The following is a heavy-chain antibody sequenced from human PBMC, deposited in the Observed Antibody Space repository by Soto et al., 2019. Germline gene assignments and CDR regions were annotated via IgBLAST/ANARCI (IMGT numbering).Heavy chain of an antibody. Sequence: TGGSLRLSCAASGFTFSSYWMSWVRQAPGKGLEWVANIKQDGSEKYYVDSVKGRFTISRDNAKDSLYLQMNSLRAEDTAIYYCTKGATSPFDSWGQGTRVTVSS. CDR2: IKQDGSEK. J-gene: IGHJ4*02. V-gene: IGHV3-7*03. CDR3: TKGATSPFDS. CDR1: GFTFSSYW. D-gene: IGHD3-16*01.